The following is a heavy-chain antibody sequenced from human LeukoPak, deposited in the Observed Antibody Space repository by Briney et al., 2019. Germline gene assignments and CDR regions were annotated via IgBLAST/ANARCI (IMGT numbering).Heavy chain of an antibody. J-gene: IGHJ4*02. CDR2: ISRRSSTI. Sequence: GGSLRLSCAASGFTLSSYSMNWVRQAPGKGLEWVSYISRRSSTIYYADSVKGRFTISRDNAKNSLYLQMNSLRPEDTAVYYCATTEHWLPRGVDYWGQGTLVTVSS. CDR3: ATTEHWLPRGVDY. CDR1: GFTLSSYS. D-gene: IGHD6-19*01. V-gene: IGHV3-48*04.